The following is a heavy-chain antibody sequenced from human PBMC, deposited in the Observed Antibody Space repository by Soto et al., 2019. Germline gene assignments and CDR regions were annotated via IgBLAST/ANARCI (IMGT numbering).Heavy chain of an antibody. D-gene: IGHD6-19*01. V-gene: IGHV2-5*01. Sequence: QITLKESGPTLVKPTQTLTLTCTFSGFSLSTSGVGVGWIRQPPGTALEWLALIYWNDDKRYSPSLKSRLTITKDTSKNQVVLTMTNMDPVDTATYYCAHRQPLLQWLARYNWFDPWGQGTLVTVSS. J-gene: IGHJ5*02. CDR3: AHRQPLLQWLARYNWFDP. CDR1: GFSLSTSGVG. CDR2: IYWNDDK.